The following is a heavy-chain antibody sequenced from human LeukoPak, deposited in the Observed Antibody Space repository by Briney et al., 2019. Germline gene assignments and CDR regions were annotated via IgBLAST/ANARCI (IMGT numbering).Heavy chain of an antibody. V-gene: IGHV3-13*01. J-gene: IGHJ4*02. CDR1: GFTFSSFD. D-gene: IGHD3-22*01. CDR3: VRGRNNNYYDDSGYYPY. CDR2: IGTLLDT. Sequence: GESLRLSCAASGFTFSSFDMHWARQAPGKGLEWVSGIGTLLDTDYPDSLKGRFTISRENAKNSVFLQMNNVRAGDTAVYYCVRGRNNNYYDDSGYYPYWGQGTLVTVSS.